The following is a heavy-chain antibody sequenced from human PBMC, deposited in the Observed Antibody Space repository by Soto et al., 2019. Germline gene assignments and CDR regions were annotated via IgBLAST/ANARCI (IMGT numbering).Heavy chain of an antibody. Sequence: QVQLVQSGAEVKKPGASVRVSCKASGYTFSSYGISWVRQAPGQGLEWMGWISGFNGNTKESEKLQGSVILTTEKAANTAQMELRGRRSDDTAVYYCARAAAYSTPGSFDNWGQGTLVTVSS. J-gene: IGHJ4*02. V-gene: IGHV1-18*01. CDR2: ISGFNGNT. CDR3: ARAAAYSTPGSFDN. CDR1: GYTFSSYG. D-gene: IGHD6-13*01.